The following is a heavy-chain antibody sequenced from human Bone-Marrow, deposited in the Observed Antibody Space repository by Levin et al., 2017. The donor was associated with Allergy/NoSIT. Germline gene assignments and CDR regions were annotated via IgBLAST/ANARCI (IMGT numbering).Heavy chain of an antibody. CDR1: GFDFSTFG. J-gene: IGHJ6*02. CDR3: AKGAAYYYERNGYAPTYHGMGV. Sequence: QAGGSLRLSCTASGFDFSTFGLHWVRQTPGKGLEWVAFISFDGSDIKSTDSVKGRFTISRDNSKNTLYLQMNSLRADDTALYYCAKGAAYYYERNGYAPTYHGMGVWGQGTTVTVS. CDR2: ISFDGSDI. D-gene: IGHD3-22*01. V-gene: IGHV3-30*18.